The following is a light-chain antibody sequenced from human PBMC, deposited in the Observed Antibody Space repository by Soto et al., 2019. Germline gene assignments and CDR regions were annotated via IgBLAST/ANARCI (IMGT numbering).Light chain of an antibody. J-gene: IGLJ1*01. V-gene: IGLV1-51*01. CDR2: DDD. CDR3: GSLDSSLSAHV. CDR1: SSNIGGNS. Sequence: QSVLTQPPSVSAAPGQRVTISCSGSSSNIGGNSVSWYQQLPGTAPKLLIYDDDKRSSGIPDRFSGFKACTSATLGITGFQTGDEADHYCGSLDSSLSAHVIRTGTKVTVL.